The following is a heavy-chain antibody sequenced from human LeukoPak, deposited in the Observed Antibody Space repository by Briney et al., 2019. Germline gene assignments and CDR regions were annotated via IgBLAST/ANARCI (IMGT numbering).Heavy chain of an antibody. V-gene: IGHV1-18*01. CDR2: ISAYNGNT. J-gene: IGHJ5*02. D-gene: IGHD4-23*01. CDR1: GYTFTSYG. CDR3: TRDYGGNSGWFDP. Sequence: RASVKVSCKASGYTFTSYGISWVRQAPGQGLEWMGWISAYNGNTNYAQKLQGRVTMTTDTSTSTAYMELSSLRSEDTAVYYCTRDYGGNSGWFDPWGQGTLVTVSS.